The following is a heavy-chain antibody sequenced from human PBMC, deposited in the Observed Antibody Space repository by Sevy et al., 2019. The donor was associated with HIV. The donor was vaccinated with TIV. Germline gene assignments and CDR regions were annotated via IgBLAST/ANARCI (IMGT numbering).Heavy chain of an antibody. D-gene: IGHD2-2*01. CDR3: ARPLPNASGAFDI. V-gene: IGHV4-39*01. CDR1: GGSITSSSYY. Sequence: SETLFLTCTVSGGSITSSSYYWGWIRQPPGKGLEWIGSIYYSGSTYYNPSLKSRVTISVDTSKNQFSLKLSSVTAADTAVYYCARPLPNASGAFDIWGQGTMVTVSS. CDR2: IYYSGST. J-gene: IGHJ3*02.